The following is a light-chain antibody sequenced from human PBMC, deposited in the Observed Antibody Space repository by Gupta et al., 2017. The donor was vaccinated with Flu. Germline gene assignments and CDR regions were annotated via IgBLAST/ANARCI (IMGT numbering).Light chain of an antibody. J-gene: IGKJ2*01. CDR2: AAS. CDR3: QQYYNYPYT. V-gene: IGKV1-8*01. CDR1: QGISSY. Sequence: PSSLSASTGDRVTITCRASQGISSYLAWYQQKPGKAPNLLIYAASTLQSGVPSRFSGSGSGTDFTLTISCLQSEDFATYYCQQYYNYPYTFGQGTKLEIK.